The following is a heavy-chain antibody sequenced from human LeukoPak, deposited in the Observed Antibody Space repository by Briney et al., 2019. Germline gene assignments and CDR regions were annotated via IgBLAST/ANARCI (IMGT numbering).Heavy chain of an antibody. CDR3: ARDRVGATYFDY. CDR1: GFTVSSNY. CDR2: IYSGGST. J-gene: IGHJ4*02. D-gene: IGHD1-26*01. Sequence: GRSLRLSCAASGFTVSSNYMSWVRQAPGKGLEWVSVIYSGGSTYYADSVKGRFTISRDNSKNTLYLQMNSLRAEDTAVYYCARDRVGATYFDYWGQGTLVTVSS. V-gene: IGHV3-66*01.